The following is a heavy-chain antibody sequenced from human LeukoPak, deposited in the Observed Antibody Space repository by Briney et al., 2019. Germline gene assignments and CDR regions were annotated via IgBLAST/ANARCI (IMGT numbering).Heavy chain of an antibody. CDR2: ISYDGSNK. CDR3: ARGYYDSSGIDAFDI. Sequence: QSGRSLRLSCAASGFTFSSYGMHWVRQAPGKGLEWVAVISYDGSNKYYADSVKGRFTISRDNAKNSLYLQMNSLRAEDTAVYYCARGYYDSSGIDAFDIWGQGTMVTVSS. D-gene: IGHD3-22*01. V-gene: IGHV3-30*03. CDR1: GFTFSSYG. J-gene: IGHJ3*02.